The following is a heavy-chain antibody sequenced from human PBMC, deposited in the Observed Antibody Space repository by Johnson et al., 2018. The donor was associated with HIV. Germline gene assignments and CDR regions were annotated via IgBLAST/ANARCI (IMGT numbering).Heavy chain of an antibody. CDR1: GFTVSSNY. D-gene: IGHD4-23*01. V-gene: IGHV3-66*03. Sequence: VQLVESGGGLIQPGGSLRLSCAASGFTVSSNYMHWVRQAPGKGLEWVSGISWNSGSIGYADSVKGRFTISRDNSKNTLYLQMNSLRTEDTAMYYCARERGYFGNPAFDIWGQGTMVTVSS. CDR2: ISWNSGSI. CDR3: ARERGYFGNPAFDI. J-gene: IGHJ3*02.